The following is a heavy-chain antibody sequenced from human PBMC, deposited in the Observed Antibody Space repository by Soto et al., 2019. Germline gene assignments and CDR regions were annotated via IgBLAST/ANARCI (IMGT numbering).Heavy chain of an antibody. CDR1: GIPFNSAW. CDR2: IRSKADGGTT. V-gene: IGHV3-15*01. CDR3: TTYSGAAFEY. D-gene: IGHD1-26*01. J-gene: IGHJ4*02. Sequence: GGSLRLSCAASGIPFNSAWVNWVRQAPGKGLEWVGRIRSKADGGTTDYAAPVKDRFTISRDDAKNTVDLQMSSLKTEDTAVYYCTTYSGAAFEYWGQGALVTVS.